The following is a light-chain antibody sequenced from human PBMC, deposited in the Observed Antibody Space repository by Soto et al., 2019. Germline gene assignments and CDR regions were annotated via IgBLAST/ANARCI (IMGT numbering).Light chain of an antibody. CDR2: DVS. CDR3: CSYAGSYTFGVV. J-gene: IGLJ2*01. CDR1: SSDVGGYNY. Sequence: QSALTQPRSVSGSPGQSVTITCTGTSSDVGGYNYVSWYQQHPGKAPKLMIYDVSKRPSGVPDRFSGSKSGNTASLTISGLQAEDDADYYCCSYAGSYTFGVVFGGGTKVTVL. V-gene: IGLV2-11*01.